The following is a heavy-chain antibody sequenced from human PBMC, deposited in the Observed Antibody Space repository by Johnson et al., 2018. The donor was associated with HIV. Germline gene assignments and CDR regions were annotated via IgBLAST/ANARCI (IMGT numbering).Heavy chain of an antibody. J-gene: IGHJ3*02. CDR3: ARELEFGDLRKNDAFDI. D-gene: IGHD4-17*01. Sequence: QMLLVESGGGVVQPGRSLRLSCAASGFTFSSMHWDRQAPGKGLEWVAVISHAGSHKSYAASVKGRFPVSRDNSKNSLFLQMNSLRAEDTAVYYCARELEFGDLRKNDAFDIWGQGTMVTVSS. CDR1: GFTFSS. CDR2: ISHAGSHK. V-gene: IGHV3-30*03.